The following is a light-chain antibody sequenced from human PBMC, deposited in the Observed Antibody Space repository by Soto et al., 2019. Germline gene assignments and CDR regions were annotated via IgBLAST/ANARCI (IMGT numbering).Light chain of an antibody. Sequence: AIQVTQSPSSLSASVGDRVTITCRASQGIRNDLSWYQQKPGKAPKLLIYAASSLQSGVPSRFSGSGYGTEFTLTISSLQPDDFATYYCQQFNTYPTWTFGPGTKVDIK. CDR1: QGIRND. J-gene: IGKJ1*01. V-gene: IGKV1-6*02. CDR3: QQFNTYPTWT. CDR2: AAS.